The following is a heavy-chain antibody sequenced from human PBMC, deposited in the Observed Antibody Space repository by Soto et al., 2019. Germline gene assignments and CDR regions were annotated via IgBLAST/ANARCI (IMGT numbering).Heavy chain of an antibody. CDR3: VRGGHWRFDS. V-gene: IGHV4-4*02. Sequence: QVQLQESGPGRVKPSETLSLTCAVSGDSITSDWWWTWVRQSPGKGLEWIGEVHHRRSTNYDPSLRSGIIISVDNSKSQFSLILTSVTSADTALYHGVRGGHWRFDSWGQGALVIVAP. D-gene: IGHD1-26*01. J-gene: IGHJ5*01. CDR2: VHHRRST. CDR1: GDSITSDWW.